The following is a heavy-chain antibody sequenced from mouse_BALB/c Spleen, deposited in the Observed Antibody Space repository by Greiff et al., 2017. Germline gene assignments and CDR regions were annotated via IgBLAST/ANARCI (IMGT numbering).Heavy chain of an antibody. D-gene: IGHD1-1*02. J-gene: IGHJ4*01. Sequence: VQLKESGPELVKPGASVKMSCKASGYTFTDYYMDWVKQSHGESFEWIGRVNPYNGGTSYNQKFKGKATLTVDKSSSTAYMELNSLTSEDSAVYYCASQVGGSLAMDYWGQGTSVTVSS. CDR2: VNPYNGGT. V-gene: IGHV1-19*01. CDR1: GYTFTDYY. CDR3: ASQVGGSLAMDY.